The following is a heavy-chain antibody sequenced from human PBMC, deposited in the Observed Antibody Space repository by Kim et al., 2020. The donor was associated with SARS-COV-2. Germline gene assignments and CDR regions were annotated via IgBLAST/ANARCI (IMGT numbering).Heavy chain of an antibody. Sequence: GESLKISCKGSGYSFTSYWIGWVRQMPGKGLEWMGIIYPGDSDTRYSPSFQGQVTISADKSISTAYLQWSSLKASDTAMYYCARRGYYDSSGYYYAFGAFDIWGQGSMVTVSS. CDR3: ARRGYYDSSGYYYAFGAFDI. J-gene: IGHJ3*02. CDR1: GYSFTSYW. CDR2: IYPGDSDT. D-gene: IGHD3-22*01. V-gene: IGHV5-51*01.